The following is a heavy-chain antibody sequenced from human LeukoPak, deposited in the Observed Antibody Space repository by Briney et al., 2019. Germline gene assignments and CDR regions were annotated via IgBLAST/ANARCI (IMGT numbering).Heavy chain of an antibody. CDR1: GGSISSYY. D-gene: IGHD5-24*01. CDR2: IYTSGST. Sequence: SETLSLTCTVSGGSISSYYWSWIRQPAGKGLEWIGRIYTSGSTNYNPSLKSLVTMSVDTPKNQFSLKLSSVTAADTAVYYCARDHPPGDGYNSWYFDYWGQGTLVTVSS. J-gene: IGHJ4*02. V-gene: IGHV4-4*07. CDR3: ARDHPPGDGYNSWYFDY.